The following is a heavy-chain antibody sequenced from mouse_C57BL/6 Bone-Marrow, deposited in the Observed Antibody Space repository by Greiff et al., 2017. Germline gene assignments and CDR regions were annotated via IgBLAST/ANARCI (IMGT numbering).Heavy chain of an antibody. CDR3: ARRKDYYGSSPYWYFDV. Sequence: EVQLQQSGAELVRPGSSVKMSCKTSGYTFTSYGINWVKQRPGQGLEWIVYIYIGNGYTEYNETFKGKATLTSDTSSSTAYMQLRSLTSEDSAIYFCARRKDYYGSSPYWYFDVWGTGTTVTVSS. J-gene: IGHJ1*03. CDR1: GYTFTSYG. CDR2: IYIGNGYT. V-gene: IGHV1-58*01. D-gene: IGHD1-1*01.